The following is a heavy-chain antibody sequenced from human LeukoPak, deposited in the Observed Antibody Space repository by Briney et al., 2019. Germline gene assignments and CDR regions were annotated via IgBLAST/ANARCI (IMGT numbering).Heavy chain of an antibody. J-gene: IGHJ5*02. D-gene: IGHD3-22*01. CDR2: IYYSGST. Sequence: SETLSLTCTVSGGYISSYYWSWIRQPPGKGLEWIGYIYYSGSTNYNPSLKSRVTISVDTSKNQFSLKLSSVTAADTAVYYCARPYYYDSRIDPWGQGILVTVSS. CDR3: ARPYYYDSRIDP. CDR1: GGYISSYY. V-gene: IGHV4-59*08.